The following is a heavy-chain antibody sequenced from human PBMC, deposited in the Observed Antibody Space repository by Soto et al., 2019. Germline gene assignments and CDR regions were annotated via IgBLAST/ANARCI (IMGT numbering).Heavy chain of an antibody. V-gene: IGHV1-3*01. CDR1: GYTFTSYA. CDR3: ARATQGRRGYSDGLEIDY. D-gene: IGHD5-18*01. Sequence: QVQLVQSGAEVKKPGASVKVSCKASGYTFTSYAMHWVRQAPGQRLEWMGWINAGNGNTKSSPKFQGRVTITRDTSASTAYMELSSLRSDDTAVYYCARATQGRRGYSDGLEIDYWGQGTLVTVSS. CDR2: INAGNGNT. J-gene: IGHJ4*02.